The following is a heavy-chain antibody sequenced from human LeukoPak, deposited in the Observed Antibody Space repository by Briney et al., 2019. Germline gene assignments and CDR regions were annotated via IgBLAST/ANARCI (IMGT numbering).Heavy chain of an antibody. V-gene: IGHV5-51*01. CDR2: VYPGDSQT. CDR3: ARLGESGSIAAAGTEY. D-gene: IGHD6-13*01. CDR1: GSRFTSYW. J-gene: IGHJ4*02. Sequence: GASLKISCKGSGSRFTSYWIAWVRQLPGKGLEWVGVVYPGDSQTIYSPSFQGQVTISADKSISTVYLQWTSLKASDTAMYYCARLGESGSIAAAGTEYWGQGTLVTVSS.